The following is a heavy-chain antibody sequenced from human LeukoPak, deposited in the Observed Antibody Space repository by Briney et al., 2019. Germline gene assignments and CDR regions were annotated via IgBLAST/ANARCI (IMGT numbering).Heavy chain of an antibody. V-gene: IGHV3-21*01. CDR1: GFTFSTYN. CDR2: ISSSSSYI. J-gene: IGHJ1*01. Sequence: GGSLRLSCAASGFTFSTYNMTWVRQAPGKGLEWVSSISSSSSYIYYAGSVKGRFTISRDNAKNSLYLQMNSLRAEDTAVYYCASPGYSSSWYGYFQHWGQGTLVTVSS. D-gene: IGHD6-13*01. CDR3: ASPGYSSSWYGYFQH.